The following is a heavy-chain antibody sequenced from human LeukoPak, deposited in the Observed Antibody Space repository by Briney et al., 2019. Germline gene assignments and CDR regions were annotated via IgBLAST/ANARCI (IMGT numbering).Heavy chain of an antibody. CDR2: ISGNGGTT. CDR1: GFTFSSYT. Sequence: PGGSLRLSCSVSGFTFSSYTMHWVRQAPGKGLQDVLAISGNGGTTYHADSVKGRFTISRDNSKNTLYLQMSSLRAEDTAVYYCVKSSDWGRGTLVTVSS. CDR3: VKSSD. V-gene: IGHV3-64D*09. J-gene: IGHJ4*02.